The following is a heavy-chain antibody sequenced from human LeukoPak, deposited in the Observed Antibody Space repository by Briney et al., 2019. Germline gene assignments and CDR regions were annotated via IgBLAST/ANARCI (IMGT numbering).Heavy chain of an antibody. CDR3: VRDPDALDF. J-gene: IGHJ4*02. Sequence: GGSLRLSCAASGFTFNTYGMHWVRQAPGKGLEWVAVIWYDGSNKYYADSVKGRFTISRDNSKNTLYLQMNSLRVEDTAVYYCVRDPDALDFWGQGTLVTVSP. CDR1: GFTFNTYG. V-gene: IGHV3-33*01. CDR2: IWYDGSNK.